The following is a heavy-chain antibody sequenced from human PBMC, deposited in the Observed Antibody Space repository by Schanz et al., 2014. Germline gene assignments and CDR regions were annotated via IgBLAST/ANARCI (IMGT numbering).Heavy chain of an antibody. Sequence: QLQLQESGSGLVKPSQTLSLTCAVSGGSISSGTYSWSWIRQPPGKGLEWIGYIYHTGTTYYSPSLRSRVTITKEGSKNHFSRTLISRPAADPAVYYCARGGGPSHYDHVWGNFRYTHFDYWGQGTLVTVSS. D-gene: IGHD3-16*02. CDR2: IYHTGTT. J-gene: IGHJ4*02. CDR1: GGSISSGTYS. V-gene: IGHV4-30-2*01. CDR3: ARGGGPSHYDHVWGNFRYTHFDY.